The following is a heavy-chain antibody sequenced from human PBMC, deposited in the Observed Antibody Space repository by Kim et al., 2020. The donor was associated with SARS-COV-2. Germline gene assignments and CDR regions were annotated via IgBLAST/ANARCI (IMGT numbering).Heavy chain of an antibody. CDR1: GFTFSSYA. J-gene: IGHJ4*02. V-gene: IGHV3-23*01. CDR3: AKAAVNTIFGVVVTDYYFDY. D-gene: IGHD3-3*01. CDR2: ISGSGGST. Sequence: GGSLRLSCAASGFTFSSYAMSWVRQAPGKGLEWVSAISGSGGSTYYADSVKGRFTISRDNSKNTLYLQMNSLRAEDTAVYYCAKAAVNTIFGVVVTDYYFDYWGQGTLVTVSS.